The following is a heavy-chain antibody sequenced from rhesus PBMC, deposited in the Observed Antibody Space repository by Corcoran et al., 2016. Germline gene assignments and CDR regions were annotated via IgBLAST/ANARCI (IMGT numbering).Heavy chain of an antibody. CDR3: ARNPLRGRFDV. CDR2: IGGSSGRN. J-gene: IGHJ5-1*01. Sequence: QVQLQESGPGLVTPSETLSLPCAVSGGSISGYYWTWIRPPPGKGLEWIGYIGGSSGRNYYNPSLKSRVTNSTDTSKNQFSLKVRAGTAADTAVDYCARNPLRGRFDVWGPGVLVTVSS. CDR1: GGSISGYY. V-gene: IGHV4-165*02. D-gene: IGHD2-39*01.